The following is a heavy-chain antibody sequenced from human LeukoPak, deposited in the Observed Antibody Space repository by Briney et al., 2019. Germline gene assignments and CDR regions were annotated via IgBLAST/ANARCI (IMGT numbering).Heavy chain of an antibody. CDR1: GYTFSTST. D-gene: IGHD4/OR15-4a*01. J-gene: IGHJ4*02. CDR3: ARRAGAYSHPYDY. Sequence: ASVKVSCKASGYTFSTSTISWVRQAAGQGLEWMGWINPKNGKTSYAQKFQDRVTMTENTSTSTAYMELSSLRSEDTAVYYCARRAGAYSHPYDYWGQGTLVTVSS. CDR2: INPKNGKT. V-gene: IGHV1-8*01.